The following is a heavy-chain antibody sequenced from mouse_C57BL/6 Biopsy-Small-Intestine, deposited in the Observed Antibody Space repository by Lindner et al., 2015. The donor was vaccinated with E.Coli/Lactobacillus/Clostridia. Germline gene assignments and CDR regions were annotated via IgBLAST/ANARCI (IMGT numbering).Heavy chain of an antibody. V-gene: IGHV1-22*01. CDR1: GYTFTDYN. J-gene: IGHJ4*01. CDR2: INPNNGGS. D-gene: IGHD4-1*01. Sequence: VQLQESGAELVKPGASVKMSCKASGYTFTDYNMHWVKQSHGKSLEWIGYINPNNGGSSYNQKFKGKATLTVNKSSSTAYMELRSLTSEDSAVYYCARGWDDAMDYWGQGTSVTVSS. CDR3: ARGWDDAMDY.